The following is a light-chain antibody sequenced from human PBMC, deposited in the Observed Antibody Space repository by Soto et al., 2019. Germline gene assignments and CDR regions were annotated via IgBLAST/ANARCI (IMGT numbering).Light chain of an antibody. V-gene: IGKV3-20*01. J-gene: IGKJ4*01. CDR2: GAS. CDR1: QSVSSNH. Sequence: EIVLTQSPGTLSLSPGERATLSCRASQSVSSNHLAWYQQKPGQAPRLLIYGASSRATGIPDRFSGSGSGTDFTLTINSLEPEDFAVYYCQQYGSSPAFGGGTKVEIK. CDR3: QQYGSSPA.